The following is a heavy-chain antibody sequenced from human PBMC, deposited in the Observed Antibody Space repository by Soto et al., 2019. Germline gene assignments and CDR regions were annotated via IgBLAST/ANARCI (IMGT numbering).Heavy chain of an antibody. V-gene: IGHV3-74*01. J-gene: IGHJ6*02. D-gene: IGHD3-16*02. CDR1: GFTFSSYW. Sequence: VSLRLSCAASGFTFSSYWMHWVRQAPGKGLVWVSRINSDGSSTSYADSVKGRFTISRDNAKNTLYLQMNSLRAEDTAVYYCARGRDDYVCGSYRPRALYCMDFWGQGTTVTVYS. CDR2: INSDGSST. CDR3: ARGRDDYVCGSYRPRALYCMDF.